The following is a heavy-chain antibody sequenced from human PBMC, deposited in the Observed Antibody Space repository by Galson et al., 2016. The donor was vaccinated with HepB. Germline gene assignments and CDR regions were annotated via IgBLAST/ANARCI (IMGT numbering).Heavy chain of an antibody. Sequence: SLRLSCAASGFSLDDYAMHWVRQAPGKGLEWVAGISWNSDRIGYGDSVKGRFTVSRDNAKNSLYLQMNGLRAEDTALYYCAKDIGARYCTATSCYFDFWGQGTLVTVSS. CDR2: ISWNSDRI. CDR1: GFSLDDYA. CDR3: AKDIGARYCTATSCYFDF. V-gene: IGHV3-9*01. J-gene: IGHJ4*02. D-gene: IGHD2-8*02.